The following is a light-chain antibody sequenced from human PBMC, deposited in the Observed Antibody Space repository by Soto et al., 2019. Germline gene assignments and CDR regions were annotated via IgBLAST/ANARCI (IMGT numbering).Light chain of an antibody. Sequence: EIVMTQSPATLSVSPGERATLSCRASQSVSDKSAWYQQKPGQAPRLLIFGASTRATGIPARFSGSGSGTEFTLTISSLQSEDFAVYFCQQWSRWPRETFGPGTKVAIK. CDR1: QSVSDK. V-gene: IGKV3-15*01. CDR2: GAS. CDR3: QQWSRWPRET. J-gene: IGKJ3*01.